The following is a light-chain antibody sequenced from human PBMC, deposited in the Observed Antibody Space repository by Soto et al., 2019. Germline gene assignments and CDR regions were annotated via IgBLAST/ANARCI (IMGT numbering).Light chain of an antibody. V-gene: IGKV3-20*01. Sequence: EIVLTQSPGTLSLSPGERATLSCRASQSVSSSYLAWYQQKPGQAPRLLIYGASSRATGIPDRFSRSRSGTDLSLTITRLEPKDFAVYDCQQYCSSFMYTFGQGTKLEIK. CDR3: QQYCSSFMYT. J-gene: IGKJ2*01. CDR1: QSVSSSY. CDR2: GAS.